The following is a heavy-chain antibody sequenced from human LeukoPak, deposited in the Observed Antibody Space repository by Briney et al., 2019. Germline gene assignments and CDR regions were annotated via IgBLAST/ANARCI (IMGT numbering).Heavy chain of an antibody. CDR1: GFTFSSYS. CDR2: ISSSSSTI. J-gene: IGHJ3*02. V-gene: IGHV3-48*01. CDR3: ASHPRAAAFDI. Sequence: SGGSLRLSCAASGFTFSSYSMNWVRQAPGKGLEWVSYISSSSSTIYYADSVKGRFTISRDNAKSSLYLQMNSLRAEDTAVYYCASHPRAAAFDIWGQGTMVTVSS.